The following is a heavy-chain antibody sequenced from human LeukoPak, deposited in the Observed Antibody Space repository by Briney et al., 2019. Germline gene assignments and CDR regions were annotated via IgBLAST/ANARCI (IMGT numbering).Heavy chain of an antibody. J-gene: IGHJ4*02. Sequence: PGGSLRLSCAASGLTFSTYWMHWARQVPGKGLVWVSRINSNGNTTPYADSAKGRFTISRDNAKNTLFLQMNSLRAEDTAVYYCARGGGNSYAPVDYWGQGTLVTVSS. V-gene: IGHV3-74*01. CDR3: ARGGGNSYAPVDY. D-gene: IGHD5-18*01. CDR2: INSNGNTT. CDR1: GLTFSTYW.